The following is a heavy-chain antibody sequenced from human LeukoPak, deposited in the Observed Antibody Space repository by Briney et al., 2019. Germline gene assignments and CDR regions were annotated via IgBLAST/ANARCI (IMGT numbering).Heavy chain of an antibody. CDR1: RFIFSNYW. CDR3: VRDPDASPGPGWDY. D-gene: IGHD3-10*01. V-gene: IGHV3-7*01. J-gene: IGHJ4*02. Sequence: PGGSLRLSCAASRFIFSNYWMSWVRQVPEKGLEWVANIRQDGSETHYVDSVKGRFTISRDNAKNSLYLQMNSLRAEDTAVYYCVRDPDASPGPGWDYWGQGTLVTVSS. CDR2: IRQDGSET.